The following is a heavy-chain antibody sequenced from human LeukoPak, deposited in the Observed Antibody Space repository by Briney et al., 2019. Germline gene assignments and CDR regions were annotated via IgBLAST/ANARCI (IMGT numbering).Heavy chain of an antibody. Sequence: GGSLRLSCGASGLTFSGYWMSWVRQAPGKGLEWVANIKQDGSEKYYVDSVKGRFTISRDNAKNSLYLQMNSLRAEDTAVYYCARGYYDSSGYCYAFDIWGQGTMVTVSS. D-gene: IGHD3-22*01. CDR2: IKQDGSEK. CDR1: GLTFSGYW. J-gene: IGHJ3*02. V-gene: IGHV3-7*04. CDR3: ARGYYDSSGYCYAFDI.